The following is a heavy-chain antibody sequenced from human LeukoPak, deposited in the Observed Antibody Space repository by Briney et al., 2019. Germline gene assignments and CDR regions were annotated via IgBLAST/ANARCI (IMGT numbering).Heavy chain of an antibody. CDR1: GGSFSSGGYY. Sequence: SETLSLTCTVSGGSFSSGGYYWSWIRQHPGKGLEWVGYIFYSGTTYYNPSLKSRVIISVDASKNQFSLRLSSVTAADTAVYYCARDLGGLGKIDYWGQGTLVTVSS. CDR2: IFYSGTT. D-gene: IGHD7-27*01. CDR3: ARDLGGLGKIDY. V-gene: IGHV4-31*03. J-gene: IGHJ4*02.